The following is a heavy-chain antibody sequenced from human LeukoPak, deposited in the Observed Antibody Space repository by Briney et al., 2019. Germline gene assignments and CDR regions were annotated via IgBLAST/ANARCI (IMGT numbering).Heavy chain of an antibody. V-gene: IGHV4-61*02. Sequence: PSETLSLTCTVSGGSIRSGGYYWSWIRQPAGKGLEWIGRIYSSGSTNYNPSLKSRVTISVDKSKNQFSLKLSSVTAADTAVYYCARDVNYYDSSGYGYGVWGQGTLVTVSS. D-gene: IGHD3-22*01. CDR1: GGSIRSGGYY. CDR2: IYSSGST. CDR3: ARDVNYYDSSGYGYGV. J-gene: IGHJ4*02.